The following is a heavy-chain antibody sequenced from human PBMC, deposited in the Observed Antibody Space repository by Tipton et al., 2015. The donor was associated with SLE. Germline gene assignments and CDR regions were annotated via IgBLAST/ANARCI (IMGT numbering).Heavy chain of an antibody. CDR3: ARGFWGSRPYYFDY. D-gene: IGHD3-16*01. CDR1: GFAFTTYY. Sequence: QLVQSGPEVKKPGASVRVSCKASGFAFTTYYFNWVRQAPGQGLEWMGIINPSGGSTSYAQKFQGRVTMTRDTSTSTVYMELSSLRSEDTAVYYCARGFWGSRPYYFDYWGQGTLVTVSS. V-gene: IGHV1-46*01. J-gene: IGHJ4*02. CDR2: INPSGGST.